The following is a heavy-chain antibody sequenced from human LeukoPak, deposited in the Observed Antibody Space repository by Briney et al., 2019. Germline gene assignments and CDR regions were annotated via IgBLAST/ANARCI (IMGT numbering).Heavy chain of an antibody. CDR1: GFTFSRYG. J-gene: IGHJ4*02. CDR2: ISYDGSNK. D-gene: IGHD3-3*01. CDR3: ARQITIFGVVTHFDY. V-gene: IGHV3-30*03. Sequence: GGSLRLSCAASGFTFSRYGMHWVRQAPGKGLEWVAVISYDGSNKYYADSVKGRFTISRDNSKNTLYLQMNSLRAEDTAVYYCARQITIFGVVTHFDYWGQGTLVTVSS.